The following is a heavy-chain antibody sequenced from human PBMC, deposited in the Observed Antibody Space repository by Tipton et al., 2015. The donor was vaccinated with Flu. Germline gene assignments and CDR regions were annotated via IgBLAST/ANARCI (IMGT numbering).Heavy chain of an antibody. Sequence: AASGFTFSSYAMSWVRQAPGKGLEWVSSISGSGGSTFYADSVEGRFTISRDNSKNTLYLQTNSLRAEDTAIYYCAKVPSGNYYKGIDYWGQGTLVTVSS. J-gene: IGHJ4*02. D-gene: IGHD3-10*01. CDR2: ISGSGGST. CDR1: GFTFSSYA. CDR3: AKVPSGNYYKGIDY. V-gene: IGHV3-23*01.